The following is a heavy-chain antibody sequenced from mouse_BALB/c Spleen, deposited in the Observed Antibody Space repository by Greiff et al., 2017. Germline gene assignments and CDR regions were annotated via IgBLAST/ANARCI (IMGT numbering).Heavy chain of an antibody. CDR1: GFNIKDYY. Sequence: VQLQQSGAELVRSGASVKLSCTASGFNIKDYYMHWVKQRPEQGLEWIGWIDPENGDTEYAPKFQGKATMTADTSSNTAYLQLSSLTSEDTAVYYCNAPPSFAYWGQGTLVTVSA. CDR3: NAPPSFAY. J-gene: IGHJ3*01. CDR2: IDPENGDT. V-gene: IGHV14-4*02.